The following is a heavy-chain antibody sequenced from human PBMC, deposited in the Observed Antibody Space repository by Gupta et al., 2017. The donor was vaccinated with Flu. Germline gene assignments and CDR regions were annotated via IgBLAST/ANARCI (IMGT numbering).Heavy chain of an antibody. Sequence: EVQLVESGGGLVKPGGSLRLSCAASGFTFSNYTMNWVRQAPGKGLEWVSSISVISYRYYADSVKGRFTISRDNAKNSLYLQMNSLRAEDTAVYYCARDQVRLGELFHVFDSWGQGTLVTVSS. D-gene: IGHD3-10*01. J-gene: IGHJ4*02. CDR3: ARDQVRLGELFHVFDS. CDR2: ISVISYR. V-gene: IGHV3-21*01. CDR1: GFTFSNYT.